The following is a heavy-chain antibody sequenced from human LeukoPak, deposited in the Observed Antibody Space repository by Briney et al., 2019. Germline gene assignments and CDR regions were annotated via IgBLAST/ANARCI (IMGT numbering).Heavy chain of an antibody. CDR3: ARYGGDSYGYPPVDY. J-gene: IGHJ4*02. Sequence: GLLRLSCAASGSTFSSYSINWLRPPPGRGLGWFSSISSSSSYKYYADSGKGRFTISRDNAKNSLYLQMNSLRAEDTAVYYCARYGGDSYGYPPVDYWGQGTLVTVSS. CDR1: GSTFSSYS. V-gene: IGHV3-21*01. CDR2: ISSSSSYK. D-gene: IGHD5-18*01.